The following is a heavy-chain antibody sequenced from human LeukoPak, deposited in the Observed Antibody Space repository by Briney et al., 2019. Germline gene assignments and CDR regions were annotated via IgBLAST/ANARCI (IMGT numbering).Heavy chain of an antibody. CDR1: GFTFSSYE. Sequence: GGSLRLSCAASGFTFSSYEMNWVRQAPGKGLEWVSYILNSGTTTYYADSVKGRFTISRDNAKNSLYLQMNSLRAEDTGVYYCARDPPDYWGQGSLVTVSS. J-gene: IGHJ4*02. CDR2: ILNSGTTT. V-gene: IGHV3-48*03. CDR3: ARDPPDY.